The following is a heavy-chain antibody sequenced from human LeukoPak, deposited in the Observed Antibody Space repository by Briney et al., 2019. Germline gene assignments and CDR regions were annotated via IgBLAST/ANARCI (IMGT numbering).Heavy chain of an antibody. D-gene: IGHD3-10*01. CDR2: IIPIPGMA. CDR1: GGTFSSYA. CDR3: ARAVVVARGLMAYFDY. J-gene: IGHJ4*02. V-gene: IGHV1-69*04. Sequence: SVKVSCKASGGTFSSYAISWVRQAPGQGLEWMGRIIPIPGMANYAQKFQGRVTITADSSTSTAYMEVSSLRSEDTAVYYCARAVVVARGLMAYFDYWGQGTLVTVSS.